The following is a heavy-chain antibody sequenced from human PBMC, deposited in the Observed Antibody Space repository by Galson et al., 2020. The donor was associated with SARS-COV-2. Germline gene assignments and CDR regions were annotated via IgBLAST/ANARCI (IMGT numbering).Heavy chain of an antibody. J-gene: IGHJ4*02. D-gene: IGHD1-20*01. V-gene: IGHV3-30*02. CDR2: IWSDESSK. CDR1: GFTFSSYG. CDR3: AKDQITGGSYLDY. Sequence: GGSLRLSCAASGFTFSSYGMHWVRQAPGKGLEWVAFIWSDESSKYYTDSVKGRFTISRDNSKNTLYLQMNSLRAEDTALYYCAKDQITGGSYLDYWGQGTLVTVSS.